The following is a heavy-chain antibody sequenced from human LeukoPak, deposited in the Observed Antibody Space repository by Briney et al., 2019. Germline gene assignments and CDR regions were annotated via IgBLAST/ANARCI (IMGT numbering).Heavy chain of an antibody. CDR1: AYTFTCYY. D-gene: IGHD6-6*01. CDR3: ARGVSWHIDY. CDR2: INPNSGGT. V-gene: IGHV1-2*02. J-gene: IGHJ4*02. Sequence: ASVKVSCKASAYTFTCYYMHWVRQAPGQGLEWMGWINPNSGGTNSAQKFQGRVTMTRDTSISTAYLTVCKPRSDDTAILSCARGVSWHIDYWGQGTLVTVSS.